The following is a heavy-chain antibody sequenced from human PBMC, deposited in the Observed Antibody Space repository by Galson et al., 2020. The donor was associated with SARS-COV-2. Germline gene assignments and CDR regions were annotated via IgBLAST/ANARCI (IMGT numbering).Heavy chain of an antibody. Sequence: SETLSLTCTVSGGSISNYYWSWIRQPPGKGLEWIAYIYYSGSTNYNPSLKSRVTISVDTSKKQFSLKLSSVTAADTAVYYCARVGYSGNSYYFDYWGQGTLVTVSS. D-gene: IGHD1-26*01. V-gene: IGHV4-59*01. CDR1: GGSISNYY. CDR2: IYYSGST. J-gene: IGHJ4*02. CDR3: ARVGYSGNSYYFDY.